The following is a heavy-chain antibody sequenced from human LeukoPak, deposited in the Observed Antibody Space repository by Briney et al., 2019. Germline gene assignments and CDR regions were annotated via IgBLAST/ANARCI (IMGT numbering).Heavy chain of an antibody. CDR3: ARAFHSSRRFFSAGAFDI. D-gene: IGHD2-2*01. CDR1: GFNFVDYY. J-gene: IGHJ3*02. Sequence: GGSLSLSCTASGFNFVDYYLTWIRQAPGKGPEWLSFISGDSTKIYSPDSVKGRFTVSMDNSRNSLTLHMNSLTVDDTALYYCARAFHSSRRFFSAGAFDISGGGAPVTVSS. CDR2: ISGDSTKI. V-gene: IGHV3-11*04.